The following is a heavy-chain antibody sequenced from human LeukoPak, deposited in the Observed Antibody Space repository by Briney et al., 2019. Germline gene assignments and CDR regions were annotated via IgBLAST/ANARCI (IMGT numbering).Heavy chain of an antibody. D-gene: IGHD1-1*01. V-gene: IGHV3-30*02. CDR2: IRYDGGNK. J-gene: IGHJ4*02. CDR3: AKATGTLGN. CDR1: GFTFSSYG. Sequence: GGSLRLSCAASGFTFSSYGMHWVRQAPGKGLEWVAFIRYDGGNKYYADSVKGRFTISRDNSMNTLYLQMNSLTAEDTAIYYCAKATGTLGNWGQGTLVTVSS.